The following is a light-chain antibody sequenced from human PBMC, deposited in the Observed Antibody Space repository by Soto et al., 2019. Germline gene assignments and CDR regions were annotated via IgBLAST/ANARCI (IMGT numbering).Light chain of an antibody. V-gene: IGLV2-14*01. Sequence: QSALTQPASVSGSPGQSITISCTGTSSDVGAYNYVSWYQQHPGKAPKLMIYDVSNRPSGVSSRFSASKSGNTASLTISGLQAEDEADYYCCSFTTTNIPYVFGTGTKLTVL. CDR1: SSDVGAYNY. CDR2: DVS. CDR3: CSFTTTNIPYV. J-gene: IGLJ1*01.